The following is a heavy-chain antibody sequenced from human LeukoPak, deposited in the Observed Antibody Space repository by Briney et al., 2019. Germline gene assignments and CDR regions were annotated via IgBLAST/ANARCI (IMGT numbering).Heavy chain of an antibody. CDR2: FDPVDGET. CDR1: GYTLTELS. Sequence: ASVKVSCKVSGYTLTELSMHWVRQAPGKGLEWMGGFDPVDGETIYAQKFQGRVTMTEDTSTDTAYLELSSLRSEDTAVYYCATGLQWELLTHYYYYRDVWGKGTTVTVSS. J-gene: IGHJ6*03. CDR3: ATGLQWELLTHYYYYRDV. D-gene: IGHD1-26*01. V-gene: IGHV1-24*01.